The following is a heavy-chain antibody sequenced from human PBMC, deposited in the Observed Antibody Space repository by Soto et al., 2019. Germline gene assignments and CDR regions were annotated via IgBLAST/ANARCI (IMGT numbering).Heavy chain of an antibody. CDR3: ASEGTATKLHR. V-gene: IGHV4-4*07. Sequence: QVKLQESGPGLVKPSETLSLTCTVSGVSISNYYWTWIRQPAGKGLEWIGRIFPSGSTNYNPSLRGRVTMSVDTSKNLGSLQLSSVTAADTALYHCASEGTATKLHRWGQGTLVTVSS. CDR1: GVSISNYY. J-gene: IGHJ5*02. D-gene: IGHD5-12*01. CDR2: IFPSGST.